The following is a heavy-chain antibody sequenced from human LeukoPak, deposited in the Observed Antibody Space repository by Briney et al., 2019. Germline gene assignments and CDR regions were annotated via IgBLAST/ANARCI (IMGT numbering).Heavy chain of an antibody. CDR3: AKDRVGVPAAIHYYGMDV. D-gene: IGHD2-2*01. V-gene: IGHV4-4*07. CDR2: MHGSGYS. Sequence: SETLSLTCSVSGDSSSSYYWSWIRQAAGKGLEWIGRMHGSGYSTYNPSLESRVSMSVDTSKNQLFLNLSSVTAAGTAVYFCAKDRVGVPAAIHYYGMDVWGQGTKVTVSS. J-gene: IGHJ6*02. CDR1: GDSSSSYY.